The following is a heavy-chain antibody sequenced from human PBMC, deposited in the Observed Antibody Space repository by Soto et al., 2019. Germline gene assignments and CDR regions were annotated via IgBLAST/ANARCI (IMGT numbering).Heavy chain of an antibody. CDR2: ISGSGGST. Sequence: GGSLRLSCAASGFTFSSFAMSWVRQAPGKGLEWVSAISGSGGSTYYADSVKGRFTISRDNSKNTLYLQMNSLGAEDTALYYCAKVPSKGPGNRYYFDYWGQGTLVTVSS. D-gene: IGHD3-9*01. V-gene: IGHV3-23*01. J-gene: IGHJ4*02. CDR1: GFTFSSFA. CDR3: AKVPSKGPGNRYYFDY.